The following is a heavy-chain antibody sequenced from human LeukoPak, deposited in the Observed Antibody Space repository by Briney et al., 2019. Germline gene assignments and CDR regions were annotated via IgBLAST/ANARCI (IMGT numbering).Heavy chain of an antibody. CDR1: GGSISSYY. Sequence: PSETLSLTCTVSGGSISSYYWSWIRQPPGKGLEWIGYIYYSGSTNYNPSLKSRVTISVDTSKNQFSLKLSSVTAADTAVYYCARGPLRYLGWGSYYYYYMDVWGKGTTVTVSS. V-gene: IGHV4-59*01. J-gene: IGHJ6*03. CDR3: ARGPLRYLGWGSYYYYYMDV. D-gene: IGHD3-3*01. CDR2: IYYSGST.